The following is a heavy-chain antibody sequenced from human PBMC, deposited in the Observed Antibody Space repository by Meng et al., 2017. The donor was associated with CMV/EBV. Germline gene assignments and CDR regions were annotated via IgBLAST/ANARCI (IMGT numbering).Heavy chain of an antibody. CDR2: IKQDGSEK. D-gene: IGHD3-3*01. CDR1: GFTFSSYW. Sequence: GGSLRLSCAASGFTFSSYWMSWVRQAPGKGLEWVANIKQDGSEKYYVDSVKGRFTISRDNAKNSLYLQMNSLRAEDTAVYYCASDFWSGYSGYYYYSMDVWGQGTTVTVSS. V-gene: IGHV3-7*01. CDR3: ASDFWSGYSGYYYYSMDV. J-gene: IGHJ6*02.